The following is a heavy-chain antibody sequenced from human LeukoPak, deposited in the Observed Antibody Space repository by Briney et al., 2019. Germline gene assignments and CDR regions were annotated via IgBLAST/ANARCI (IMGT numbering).Heavy chain of an antibody. CDR2: INHSGST. V-gene: IGHV4-34*01. D-gene: IGHD5-12*01. CDR1: GGSFSGYY. Sequence: SETLSLTCAIYGGSFSGYYWSWIRQPPGKGLEWIGEINHSGSTNYNPSLKSRVTISVDTSKNQFSLKLSSVTAADTAVYYCARGPRIVATIYYYYYYYMDVWGKGTTVTVSS. J-gene: IGHJ6*03. CDR3: ARGPRIVATIYYYYYYYMDV.